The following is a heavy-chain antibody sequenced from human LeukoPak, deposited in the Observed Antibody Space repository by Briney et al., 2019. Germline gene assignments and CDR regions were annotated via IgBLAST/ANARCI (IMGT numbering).Heavy chain of an antibody. Sequence: GGSLRLSCAASGFTVSSSYMSWVRQAPGKELEWVSIIYSGGSTYYADSVKGRFTISRDNSKNTLYLQMNSLRAEDTAVYFCARSGYNGHFDYWGQGTLVTVSS. J-gene: IGHJ4*02. CDR2: IYSGGST. D-gene: IGHD1-14*01. V-gene: IGHV3-66*01. CDR1: GFTVSSSY. CDR3: ARSGYNGHFDY.